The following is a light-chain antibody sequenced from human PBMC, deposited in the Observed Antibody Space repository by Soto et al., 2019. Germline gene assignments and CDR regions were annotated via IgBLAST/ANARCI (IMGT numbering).Light chain of an antibody. CDR2: DIS. Sequence: EVVMTQSPATLSVSPGERATLSCRASQTVSRNLAWYQQRPGQAPRLLIYDISNRAAGVPARFSGSGSGTDFTLTISSLEPEDFAVYYCQQRSKWPITFGQGTRLEIK. CDR1: QTVSRN. J-gene: IGKJ5*01. V-gene: IGKV3-11*01. CDR3: QQRSKWPIT.